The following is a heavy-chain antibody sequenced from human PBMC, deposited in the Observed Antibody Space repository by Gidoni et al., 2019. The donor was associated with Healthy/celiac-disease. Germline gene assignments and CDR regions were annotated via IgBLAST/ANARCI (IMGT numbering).Heavy chain of an antibody. CDR3: TTERGYCSSTSCPWDYYYGMDV. J-gene: IGHJ6*02. CDR1: GFTFSNAW. D-gene: IGHD2-2*01. Sequence: EVQLVESGGGLVKPGGSLRLSCAASGFTFSNAWMSWVRRAAGKGREWVGRIKSNTDGGTTDYAAPVKGRFTISRDDSKNTLYLQMNSLKTEDTAVYYCTTERGYCSSTSCPWDYYYGMDVWGQGTTVTVSS. CDR2: IKSNTDGGTT. V-gene: IGHV3-15*07.